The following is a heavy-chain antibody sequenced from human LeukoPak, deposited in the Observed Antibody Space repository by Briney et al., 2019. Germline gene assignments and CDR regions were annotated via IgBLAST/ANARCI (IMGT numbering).Heavy chain of an antibody. J-gene: IGHJ6*03. D-gene: IGHD3-3*02. CDR3: TRSPFSARNPYYMDV. CDR2: ISANNGNT. V-gene: IGHV1-18*01. CDR1: GYTFPSDG. Sequence: ASVTVSCKAAGYTFPSDGITWVRQSPGQGLGWVGWISANNGNTDNAQKFRDRVTMTRERYTSTAYKELRSLRSDDTAVYYCTRSPFSARNPYYMDVWGKGTTVTVSS.